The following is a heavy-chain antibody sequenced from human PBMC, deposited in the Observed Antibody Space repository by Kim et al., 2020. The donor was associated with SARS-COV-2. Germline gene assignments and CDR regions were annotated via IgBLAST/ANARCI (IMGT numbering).Heavy chain of an antibody. V-gene: IGHV4-39*01. CDR3: ARFLGPYSSSWMVSDYYGMDV. CDR1: GGSISSSSYY. J-gene: IGHJ6*02. CDR2: IYYSGST. D-gene: IGHD6-13*01. Sequence: SETLSLTCTVSGGSISSSSYYWGWIRQPPGKGLEWIGSIYYSGSTYYNPSLKSRVTISVDTSKNQFSLKLSSVTAADTAVYYCARFLGPYSSSWMVSDYYGMDVWGQGTTVTVSS.